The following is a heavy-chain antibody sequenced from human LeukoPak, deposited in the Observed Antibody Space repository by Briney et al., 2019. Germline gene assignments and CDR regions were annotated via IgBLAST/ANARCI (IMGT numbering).Heavy chain of an antibody. Sequence: PGGSLRLSCAASGFTFSSYSMNWVRQAPGKGLEWVSYISSSSSTIYYADSVEGRFTISRDNAKNSLYLQMNSLRAEDTAVYYCASSYCSSTSCYSVPWGQGTLVTVSS. D-gene: IGHD2-2*01. CDR2: ISSSSSTI. CDR1: GFTFSSYS. CDR3: ASSYCSSTSCYSVP. J-gene: IGHJ5*02. V-gene: IGHV3-48*01.